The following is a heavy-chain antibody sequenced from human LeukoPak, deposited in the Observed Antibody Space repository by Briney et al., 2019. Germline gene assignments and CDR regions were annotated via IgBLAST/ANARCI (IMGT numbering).Heavy chain of an antibody. D-gene: IGHD2-8*01. J-gene: IGHJ3*02. V-gene: IGHV3-74*01. CDR1: GFTFSTYW. CDR3: ARYRYCTNGVCYTMPGAFDI. CDR2: INSDGRST. Sequence: GGSLRLSCAASGFTFSTYWMHWVRQAPGKGLVWVSRINSDGRSTSSADSVKGRFTISRDNAENTLYLQMNSLRAEDTAVYYCARYRYCTNGVCYTMPGAFDIWGQGTMVTVSS.